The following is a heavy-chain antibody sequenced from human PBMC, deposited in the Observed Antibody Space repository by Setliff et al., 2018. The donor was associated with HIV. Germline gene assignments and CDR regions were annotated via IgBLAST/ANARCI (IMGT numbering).Heavy chain of an antibody. CDR2: INDRGTS. CDR1: GGSLSGHF. D-gene: IGHD3-22*01. Sequence: PSETLSLTCAVYGGSLSGHFWSWVRQPPGKGLEWIGEINDRGTSHYNPSLKSRVTISLDTSKNQFSLRLTYGTAADTAVYFCTRLGDYDSSGYSWFDYWGQGTLVTVSS. CDR3: TRLGDYDSSGYSWFDY. V-gene: IGHV4-34*01. J-gene: IGHJ4*02.